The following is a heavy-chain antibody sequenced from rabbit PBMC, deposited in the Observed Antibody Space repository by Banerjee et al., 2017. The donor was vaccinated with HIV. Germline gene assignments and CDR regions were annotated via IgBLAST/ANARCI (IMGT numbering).Heavy chain of an antibody. V-gene: IGHV1S7*01. D-gene: IGHD1-1*01. CDR3: ARDPFGRSSGYWNL. CDR1: GFDFSSYF. J-gene: IGHJ4*01. CDR2: IDPVFGST. Sequence: QLVETGGGLVQPGGSLTLSCKASGFDFSSYFMNWVRQAPGKGLEWIGYIDPVFGSTYYASWVNGRFTISSHNAQNTLYLQLNSLTAADTATYFCARDPFGRSSGYWNLWGPGTLVTVS.